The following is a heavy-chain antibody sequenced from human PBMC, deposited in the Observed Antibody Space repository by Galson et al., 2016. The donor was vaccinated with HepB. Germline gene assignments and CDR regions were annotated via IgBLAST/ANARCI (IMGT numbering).Heavy chain of an antibody. V-gene: IGHV3-23*01. CDR3: AKAMAGKDVFDI. Sequence: SLRLSCAASGFTFSSCALSWVRQAPGKGLEWVSTISGSGDGAHYADPVKGRFTISRDNSKNMLFLQMNSLRAEDTAVYYCAKAMAGKDVFDIWGQGTMVTVSS. J-gene: IGHJ3*02. CDR2: ISGSGDGA. D-gene: IGHD2-8*01. CDR1: GFTFSSCA.